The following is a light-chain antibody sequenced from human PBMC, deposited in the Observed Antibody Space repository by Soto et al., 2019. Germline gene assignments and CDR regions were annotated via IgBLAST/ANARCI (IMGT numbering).Light chain of an antibody. CDR2: GAS. J-gene: IGKJ4*01. CDR1: QNINSN. V-gene: IGKV3D-15*01. Sequence: EILMTQSPLTLSVSPGERATLSCRASQNINSNLAWYQQRPGQAPRVLIYGASSRASGIPDRFSGSGSGTDFTLTIIRLEPDDFAVDYCQQYKDRPPLTFGGGTKVESK. CDR3: QQYKDRPPLT.